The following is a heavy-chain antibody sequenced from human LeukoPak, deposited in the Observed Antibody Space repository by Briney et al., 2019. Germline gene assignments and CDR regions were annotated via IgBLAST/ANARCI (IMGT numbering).Heavy chain of an antibody. D-gene: IGHD3-16*02. CDR2: INHSGTT. CDR1: GGSFRDYY. CDR3: ASHYSSGSYRYTGSFDS. J-gene: IGHJ4*02. Sequence: PSETLSLTCAVYGGSFRDYYWSWIRQPPGKGLEWIGEINHSGTTNYSPSLKSRVSISVDTSKNQFSLKLNSVTAADAAMYYCASHYSSGSYRYTGSFDSWGQGMLVNVSS. V-gene: IGHV4-34*01.